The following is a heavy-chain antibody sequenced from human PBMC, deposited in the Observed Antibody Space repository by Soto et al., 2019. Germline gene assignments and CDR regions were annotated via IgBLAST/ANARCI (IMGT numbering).Heavy chain of an antibody. J-gene: IGHJ4*02. Sequence: PSETLSLTCTVSGGSIGSYYWIWIRQPAGKGLEWIGRIYISGSTNYNPSLESRVTMSVGPSKNQLSLKLRSVTAADTAVYYCASALLDYGDYYFDYWGQGTLVTVSS. CDR1: GGSIGSYY. CDR2: IYISGST. D-gene: IGHD4-17*01. V-gene: IGHV4-4*07. CDR3: ASALLDYGDYYFDY.